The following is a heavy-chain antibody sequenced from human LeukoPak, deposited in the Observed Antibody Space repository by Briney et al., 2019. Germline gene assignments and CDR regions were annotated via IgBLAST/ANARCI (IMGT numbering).Heavy chain of an antibody. CDR3: ARSLWLVHAFDI. Sequence: GGSLRLSCAASGFTFSSYGMSWVRQAPGKGLEWVSAISGSGGSTYYADSVKGRFTISRDNSKNTLYLQMNSLRAEDTAVYYCARSLWLVHAFDIWGQGTMVTVSS. J-gene: IGHJ3*02. CDR2: ISGSGGST. CDR1: GFTFSSYG. V-gene: IGHV3-23*01. D-gene: IGHD6-19*01.